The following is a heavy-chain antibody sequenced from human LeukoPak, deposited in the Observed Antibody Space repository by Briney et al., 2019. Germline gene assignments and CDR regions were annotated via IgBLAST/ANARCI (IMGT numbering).Heavy chain of an antibody. J-gene: IGHJ4*02. CDR2: ISGSDGST. Sequence: PGGSLRLSCAASGFTFSSYAMSWVRQAPGKGLEWVSGISGSDGSTYYADSVKGRFTISRDKSKNTLYLQMNSLGAEDTAVYYCAKEYYYGSGTYYDYWGRGTLVTVSS. CDR1: GFTFSSYA. CDR3: AKEYYYGSGTYYDY. V-gene: IGHV3-23*01. D-gene: IGHD3-10*01.